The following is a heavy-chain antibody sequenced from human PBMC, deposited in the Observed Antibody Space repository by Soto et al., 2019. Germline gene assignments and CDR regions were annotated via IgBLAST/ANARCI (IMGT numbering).Heavy chain of an antibody. D-gene: IGHD6-19*01. CDR3: ARVGSGWYDRPFDY. V-gene: IGHV1-3*01. CDR1: GYTFTSYA. J-gene: IGHJ4*02. CDR2: INAGNGNT. Sequence: GASVKVSCKASGYTFTSYAMHWVRQAPGQRLEWMGWINAGNGNTKYSQKFLGRVTITRDTSASTAYMELSSLRSEDTAVYYCARVGSGWYDRPFDYWGQGTLVTVSS.